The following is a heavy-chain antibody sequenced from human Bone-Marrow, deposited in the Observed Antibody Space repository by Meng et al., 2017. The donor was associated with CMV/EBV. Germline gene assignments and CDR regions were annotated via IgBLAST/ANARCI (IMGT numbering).Heavy chain of an antibody. CDR2: IYYSGST. CDR3: ARDRCSSTSCYGPYYGMDV. V-gene: IGHV4-34*01. J-gene: IGHJ6*01. D-gene: IGHD2-2*01. Sequence: SETLSLTCAVYGGSFSGYYWSWIRQPPGKGLEWIGSIYYSGSTYYNPSLKSRVTISVDTSKNQFSLKLSSVTAADTAVYYCARDRCSSTSCYGPYYGMDVWGQGTMVTGSS. CDR1: GGSFSGYY.